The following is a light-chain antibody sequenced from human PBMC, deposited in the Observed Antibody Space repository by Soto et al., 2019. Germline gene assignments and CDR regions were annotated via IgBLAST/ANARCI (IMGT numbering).Light chain of an antibody. CDR2: WAY. CDR1: QSVLYSSNNKNC. J-gene: IGKJ1*01. CDR3: QQYCVSPWT. V-gene: IGKV4-1*01. Sequence: DIVMTQSPDSLAVSLGERATINCESSQSVLYSSNNKNCLAWYQQKPGQPPKLLIYWAYIRESGVPDRFSGGGSGTDFTLTITGLPPEPVAPYSCQQYCVSPWTFGQGTKV.